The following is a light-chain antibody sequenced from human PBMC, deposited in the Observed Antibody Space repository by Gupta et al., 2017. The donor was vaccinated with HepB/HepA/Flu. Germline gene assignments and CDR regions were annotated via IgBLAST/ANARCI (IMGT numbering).Light chain of an antibody. Sequence: QSVLTQPPSVSGAPGPRVTISCSGTSSNIGTGYDVHWYQQLPGKAPKVLIFGNNVRPSGVPDRFSGSKSGTSAYLVITGLQADDEADYYCQSDDTSLDVVFGGGTKLTV. CDR3: QSDDTSLDVV. V-gene: IGLV1-40*01. CDR2: GNN. J-gene: IGLJ2*01. CDR1: SSNIGTGYD.